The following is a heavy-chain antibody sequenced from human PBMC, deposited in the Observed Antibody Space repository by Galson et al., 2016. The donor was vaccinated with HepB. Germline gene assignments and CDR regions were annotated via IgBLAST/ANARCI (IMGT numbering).Heavy chain of an antibody. CDR3: ARGGGYYYDSRGQDY. CDR1: GGSTSSGNW. D-gene: IGHD3-22*01. Sequence: SETLSLTCAVSGGSTSSGNWWSWVRQPPGKGLEWIGEIYYTGSSNYNPSLKSRLTISVDKSKNQFSLKLTSVTAADTAVYYGARGGGYYYDSRGQDYRGQGTLVTVSS. V-gene: IGHV4-4*02. CDR2: IYYTGSS. J-gene: IGHJ4*02.